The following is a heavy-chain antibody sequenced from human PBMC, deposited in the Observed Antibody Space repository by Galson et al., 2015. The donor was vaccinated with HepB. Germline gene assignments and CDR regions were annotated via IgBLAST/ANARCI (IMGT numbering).Heavy chain of an antibody. CDR1: GFTFSSYA. Sequence: SLRLSCAASGFTFSSYAMHWVRQAPGKGLEWVSSISSSSSYLYYADSVKGRFSISRDNAKNSVYLQMNSLRAEDTAVYYCARYLSGYGMDVWGQGTTVTVSS. V-gene: IGHV3-21*01. CDR3: ARYLSGYGMDV. J-gene: IGHJ6*02. D-gene: IGHD3-9*01. CDR2: ISSSSSYL.